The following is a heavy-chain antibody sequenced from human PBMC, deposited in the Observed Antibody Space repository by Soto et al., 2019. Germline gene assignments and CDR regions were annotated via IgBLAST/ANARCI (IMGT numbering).Heavy chain of an antibody. J-gene: IGHJ4*02. Sequence: ASVKVSCKASGGTFSSYSISWVRQAPGQGLEWMGGIIPIFGTANYAQKFQGRVTNTADESTSTAYMELSSLISEDTAVYYWAPLIAAAGTDYWGQGTLVTVSS. CDR3: APLIAAAGTDY. CDR1: GGTFSSYS. D-gene: IGHD6-13*01. V-gene: IGHV1-69*13. CDR2: IIPIFGTA.